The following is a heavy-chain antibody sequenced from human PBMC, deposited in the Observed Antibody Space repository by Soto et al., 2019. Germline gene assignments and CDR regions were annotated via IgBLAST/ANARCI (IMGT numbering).Heavy chain of an antibody. V-gene: IGHV5-10-1*01. D-gene: IGHD3-22*01. CDR3: ASLDYYDSSGYSLYYFDY. J-gene: IGHJ4*02. CDR2: IDPSDSYT. Sequence: GEALEISCKGSGYRLTSYRNSWGRQMPGKSLEWKGRIDPSDSYTNYSPSFQGHVTISADKSISTAYLQWSSLKASDTAMYYCASLDYYDSSGYSLYYFDYWGQGTLVTVS. CDR1: GYRLTSYR.